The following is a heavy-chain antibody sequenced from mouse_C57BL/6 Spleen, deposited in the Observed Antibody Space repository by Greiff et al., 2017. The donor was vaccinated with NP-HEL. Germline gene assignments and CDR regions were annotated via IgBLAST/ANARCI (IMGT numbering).Heavy chain of an antibody. J-gene: IGHJ4*01. CDR1: GFTFSDYY. CDR2: ISNGGGST. V-gene: IGHV5-12*01. CDR3: ARHSNHAMDY. Sequence: EVKLEESGGGLVQPGGSLKLSCAASGFTFSDYYMYWVRQTPEKRLEWVAYISNGGGSTYYPDTVKGRFTISRDNAKNTLYLQMSRLKSEDTAMYYCARHSNHAMDYWGQGTSVTVSS. D-gene: IGHD2-5*01.